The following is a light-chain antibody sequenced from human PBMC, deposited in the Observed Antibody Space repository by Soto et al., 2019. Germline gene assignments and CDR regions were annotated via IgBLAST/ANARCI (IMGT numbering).Light chain of an antibody. CDR3: QQRSNWPPMYT. Sequence: DIVLTQSPATLSLSPGERATLSCRASQSVSSYLAWYQQRPGHVPRLLIYDASKRATGIPARFSASGYGTDFTLTISSLEPEDFAIYFCQQRSNWPPMYTFGQGTKLEIK. V-gene: IGKV3-11*01. CDR2: DAS. CDR1: QSVSSY. J-gene: IGKJ2*01.